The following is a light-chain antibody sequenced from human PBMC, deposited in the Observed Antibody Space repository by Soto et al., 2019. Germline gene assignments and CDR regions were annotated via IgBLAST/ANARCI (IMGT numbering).Light chain of an antibody. CDR2: LNSDGSH. V-gene: IGLV4-69*01. CDR3: QTWGTGIQV. CDR1: RGHSSYA. Sequence: QPVLTQSPSASASLGASVKLTCTLSRGHSSYAIAWHQQQPEKGPRYLMKLNSDGSHSKGDGIPGRFSGSSSGAERYLTISSLQSEDEADYYCQTWGTGIQVFGGGTQLTVL. J-gene: IGLJ2*01.